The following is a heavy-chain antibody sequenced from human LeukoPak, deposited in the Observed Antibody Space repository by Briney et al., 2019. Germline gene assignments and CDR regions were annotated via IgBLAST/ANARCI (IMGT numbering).Heavy chain of an antibody. CDR1: GFSFDDYA. V-gene: IGHV3-9*01. Sequence: GGSLRLSCAASGFSFDDYAMHWVRQAPGKGLEWVSGISWNSDSIGYADSVKGRFTISRDNARNSLYLQFNSLRAEDTAFYYCAANRGGGNWFDPWGQGTLVTVSS. J-gene: IGHJ5*02. D-gene: IGHD2/OR15-2a*01. CDR2: ISWNSDSI. CDR3: AANRGGGNWFDP.